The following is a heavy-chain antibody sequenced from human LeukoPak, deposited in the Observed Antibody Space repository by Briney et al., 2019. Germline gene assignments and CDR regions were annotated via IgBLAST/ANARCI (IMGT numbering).Heavy chain of an antibody. V-gene: IGHV3-23*01. J-gene: IGHJ3*02. CDR1: GFTFSSYA. CDR3: ARDGSITGTTDAFDI. CDR2: ISGSGGST. D-gene: IGHD1-7*01. Sequence: PGGSLRLSCAASGFTFSSYAMSWVRQAPGKGLEWVSAISGSGGSTYYADSVKGRFTISRDNSKNTLYLQMNSLRAEDTAVYYCARDGSITGTTDAFDIWGQGTMVTVSS.